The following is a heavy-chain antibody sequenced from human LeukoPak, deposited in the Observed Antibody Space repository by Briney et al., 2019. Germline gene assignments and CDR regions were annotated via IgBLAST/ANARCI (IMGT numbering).Heavy chain of an antibody. J-gene: IGHJ4*02. V-gene: IGHV3-21*06. Sequence: GGSLRLSCAASGFTFSSYTMHWVRQAPGKGLDWVSSINSRSDTIFYAESVRGRFTISRDNVKNSLYLQLNSLRVEDTAIYYCASSPSYSDSYWGQGTLVTVSS. CDR2: INSRSDTI. D-gene: IGHD4-11*01. CDR3: ASSPSYSDSY. CDR1: GFTFSSYT.